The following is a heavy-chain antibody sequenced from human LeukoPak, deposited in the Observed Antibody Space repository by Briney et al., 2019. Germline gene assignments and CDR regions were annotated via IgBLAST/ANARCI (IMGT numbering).Heavy chain of an antibody. V-gene: IGHV3-9*01. D-gene: IGHD1-1*01. CDR1: GFTFADHA. CDR3: ARDDYNTLGYNFHY. Sequence: GNSLRLSCVASGFTFADHAMHWVRRAPGQGLEWVTGINWDNDGIVYAASVRGRFTVSRDNAKNTLYLQMNRLRPEDTAFYYCARDDYNTLGYNFHYWGQGTLVTVSS. CDR2: INWDNDGI. J-gene: IGHJ4*02.